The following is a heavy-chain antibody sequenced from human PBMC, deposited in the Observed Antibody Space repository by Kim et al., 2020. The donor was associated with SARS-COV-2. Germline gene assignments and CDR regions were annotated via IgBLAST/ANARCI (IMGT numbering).Heavy chain of an antibody. CDR2: IGTAGDT. D-gene: IGHD3-10*01. CDR1: GFTFSSYD. Sequence: GGSLRLSCAASGFTFSSYDMHWVRQATGKGLEWVSAIGTAGDTYYPGSVKGRFTISRENAKNSLYLQMNSLRAGDTAVYYCARGITMVRGVIPRYYYYGMDVWGQVTTVTVSS. CDR3: ARGITMVRGVIPRYYYYGMDV. V-gene: IGHV3-13*01. J-gene: IGHJ6*02.